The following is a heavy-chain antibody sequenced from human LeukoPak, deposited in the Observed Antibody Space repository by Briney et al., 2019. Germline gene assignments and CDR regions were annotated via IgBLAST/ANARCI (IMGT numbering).Heavy chain of an antibody. D-gene: IGHD5-18*01. Sequence: SETLSLTCTVSGGSISSYYWSWIRQPPGKGLEWIGYIYYSGSNNYTPSLKSRVTISVDTSKNQFSLKLSSVTAADTAVYYCAGQLWSHWYFDLWGRGTLVTVSS. J-gene: IGHJ2*01. CDR2: IYYSGSN. CDR3: AGQLWSHWYFDL. CDR1: GGSISSYY. V-gene: IGHV4-59*01.